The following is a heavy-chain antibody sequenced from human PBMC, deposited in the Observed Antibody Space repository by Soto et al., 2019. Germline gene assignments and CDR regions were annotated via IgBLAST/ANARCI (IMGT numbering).Heavy chain of an antibody. Sequence: KTGGSLRLSCAASGFTFSNAWMSWVRQAPGKGLEWVGRIKSKTDGGTTDYAAPVKGRFTISRDDSKNTLYLQMNSLKTEDTAVYYCTIQISLWYYYDSSGSEAFDYWGQGTLVTVSS. CDR1: GFTFSNAW. J-gene: IGHJ4*02. D-gene: IGHD3-22*01. V-gene: IGHV3-15*01. CDR2: IKSKTDGGTT. CDR3: TIQISLWYYYDSSGSEAFDY.